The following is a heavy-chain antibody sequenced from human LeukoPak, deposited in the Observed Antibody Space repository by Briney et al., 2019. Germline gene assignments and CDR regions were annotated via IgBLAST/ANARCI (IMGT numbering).Heavy chain of an antibody. V-gene: IGHV4-34*01. Sequence: SSETLSLTCAVYGGSFSGYYWSWIRQPPGKGLEWIGEINHSGSTNYNPSLKSRVTFSVDTSKNQFSLNLSSVTAADTAVYYCARGRLYNWNGKGLSRLDPWGQGTLVTVSS. CDR2: INHSGST. J-gene: IGHJ5*02. CDR3: ARGRLYNWNGKGLSRLDP. D-gene: IGHD1-1*01. CDR1: GGSFSGYY.